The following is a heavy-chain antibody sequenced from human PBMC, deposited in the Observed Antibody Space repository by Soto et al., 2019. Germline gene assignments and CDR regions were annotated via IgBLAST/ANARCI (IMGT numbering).Heavy chain of an antibody. J-gene: IGHJ4*02. CDR1: GFTFSSYG. V-gene: IGHV3-33*01. CDR3: ARDEKQWLWEYYFDY. CDR2: IWYDGSNK. D-gene: IGHD6-19*01. Sequence: PGGSLRLSCAASGFTFSSYGMHWVRQAPGKGLEWVAVIWYDGSNKYCADSVKGRFTISRDNSKNTLYLQMNSLRAEDTAVYYRARDEKQWLWEYYFDYWGQGTLVTVSS.